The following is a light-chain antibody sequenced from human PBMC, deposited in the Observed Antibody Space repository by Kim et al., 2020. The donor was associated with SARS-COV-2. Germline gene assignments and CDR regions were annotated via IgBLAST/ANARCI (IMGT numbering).Light chain of an antibody. J-gene: IGLJ2*01. CDR1: SLRSYY. CDR2: GKN. Sequence: SSELTQDPAVSVALGQTVRITCQGDSLRSYYATWYQQKPGQAPIVVIYGKNNRPSGIPDRFSGSSSGDTASLTITGTQAGDEADYYCNYRGSHDNVLFGG. CDR3: NYRGSHDNVL. V-gene: IGLV3-19*01.